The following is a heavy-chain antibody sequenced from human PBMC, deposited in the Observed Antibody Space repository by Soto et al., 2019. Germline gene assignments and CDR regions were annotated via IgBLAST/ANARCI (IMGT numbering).Heavy chain of an antibody. D-gene: IGHD2-15*01. V-gene: IGHV4-39*01. CDR1: GGSISSFNYF. J-gene: IGHJ5*02. CDR3: ARGGGSTFNWFDP. Sequence: QLQLQESGPGLVKPSETLSLTCTVSGGSISSFNYFWGWIRQPPGKGLEWIGSLYYSGNTYYTPSLQSRVTISVDTSKKQGTLALRSVTAADTAVYYCARGGGSTFNWFDPWGQGTLVTVSP. CDR2: LYYSGNT.